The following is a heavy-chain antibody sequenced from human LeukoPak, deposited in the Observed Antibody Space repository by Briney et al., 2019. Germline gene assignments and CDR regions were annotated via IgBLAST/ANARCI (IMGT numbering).Heavy chain of an antibody. CDR1: GFTFSSYA. Sequence: PGGSLRLSCAASGFTFSSYAMHWVRQAPGKGLEWVAIISYDGSTKYFADSVKGRFTISRDNSKNTLYLQMNSLRAEDTAVYYCAKDRVPYSSGITDYWGQGTLVTVSS. D-gene: IGHD6-19*01. CDR3: AKDRVPYSSGITDY. CDR2: ISYDGSTK. V-gene: IGHV3-30*18. J-gene: IGHJ4*02.